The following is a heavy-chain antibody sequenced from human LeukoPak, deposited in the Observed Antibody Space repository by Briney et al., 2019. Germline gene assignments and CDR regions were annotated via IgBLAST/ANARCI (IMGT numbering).Heavy chain of an antibody. Sequence: GGSLRLSCAASGFTFSSHSMDWVRQAPGKGLEWISYISSSSVTIYYADSVKGRFTISRDNAKNSLSLQMNSLRAEDTAVYYCARRCSGGNCYAMDVWGQGTTVTVSS. D-gene: IGHD2-15*01. CDR3: ARRCSGGNCYAMDV. CDR2: ISSSSVTI. V-gene: IGHV3-48*04. CDR1: GFTFSSHS. J-gene: IGHJ6*02.